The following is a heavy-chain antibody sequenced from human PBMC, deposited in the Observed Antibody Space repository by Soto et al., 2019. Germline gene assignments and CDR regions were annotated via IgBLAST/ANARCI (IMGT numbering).Heavy chain of an antibody. J-gene: IGHJ5*02. CDR2: INPDNRNT. CDR1: GYTFTRYS. Sequence: SSVKLSCKASGYTFTRYSMNWVRQAPGQMLEWMGCINPDNRNTKSSQKFQDRVIITRDTSASTAYMDLSSLRSEDTAVYYCARGIATGQLDPWGQGRLGSVSS. V-gene: IGHV1-3*01. CDR3: ARGIATGQLDP. D-gene: IGHD2-15*01.